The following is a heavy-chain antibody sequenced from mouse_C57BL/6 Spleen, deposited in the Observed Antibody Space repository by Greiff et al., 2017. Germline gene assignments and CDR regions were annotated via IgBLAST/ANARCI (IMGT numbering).Heavy chain of an antibody. D-gene: IGHD1-1*01. V-gene: IGHV1-19*01. CDR2: INPYNGGT. CDR1: GYTFTDYY. CDR3: ASTVVRYYAMDY. J-gene: IGHJ4*01. Sequence: EVQLQQSGPVLVKPGASVKMSCKASGYTFTDYYMNWVKQSHGKSLEWIGVINPYNGGTSYNQKFKGKATLTVDKSSSTAYMELNSLTSEDSAVYYWASTVVRYYAMDYWGQGTSVTVSS.